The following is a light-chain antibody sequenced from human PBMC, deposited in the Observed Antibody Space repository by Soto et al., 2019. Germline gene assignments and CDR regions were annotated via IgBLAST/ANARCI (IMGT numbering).Light chain of an antibody. J-gene: IGLJ2*01. CDR1: ISDVGAYNY. Sequence: QSVLTQPASVSGSPGQSITLSCTGTISDVGAYNYVSWYQQHPGKAPKLIIYEVSNRAAAVSNRFSGSKSGNTASLTISGLQAGDEADYFCSSYAANSLVVFGGGTQLTVL. CDR2: EVS. V-gene: IGLV2-14*01. CDR3: SSYAANSLVV.